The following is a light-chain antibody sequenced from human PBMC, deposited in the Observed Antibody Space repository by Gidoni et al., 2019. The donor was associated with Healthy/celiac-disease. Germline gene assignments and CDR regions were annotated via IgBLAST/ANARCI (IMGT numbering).Light chain of an antibody. V-gene: IGKV3-11*01. CDR3: QQRSNWPPIT. CDR2: DAS. J-gene: IGKJ5*01. Sequence: EIVLTQSQDTLSLSPGERATLSCRASQSVRSYLAWYQQKPGQAPRLLIYDASNRATGIPARFIGSGSGTDFTLTISSLEPEDFAVYYCQQRSNWPPITFGQGTRLEIK. CDR1: QSVRSY.